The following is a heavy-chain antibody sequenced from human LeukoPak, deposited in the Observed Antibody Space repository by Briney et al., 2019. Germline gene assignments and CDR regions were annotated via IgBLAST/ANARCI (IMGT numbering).Heavy chain of an antibody. D-gene: IGHD3-3*01. Sequence: SETLSLTCTVSGGSISSSSYYWGWIRQPPGKGLEWIGSIYYSGSTYYNPSLKSRVTISVDTSKNQFSLKLSSMTAADTAVYYCARHDPYYDFWSGHINAFDIWGQGTMVTVSS. V-gene: IGHV4-39*01. J-gene: IGHJ3*02. CDR3: ARHDPYYDFWSGHINAFDI. CDR2: IYYSGST. CDR1: GGSISSSSYY.